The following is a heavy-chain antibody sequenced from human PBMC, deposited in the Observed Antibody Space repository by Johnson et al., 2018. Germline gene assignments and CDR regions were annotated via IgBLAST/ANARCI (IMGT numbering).Heavy chain of an antibody. V-gene: IGHV3-30-3*01. J-gene: IGHJ1*01. Sequence: QVQLVQSGGGVVQPGRSLRLSCAASGFTFSSYAMHWVRQAPGKGLEWVAVISYDGSNKYYADSVKGRFTISRDKSKNTLYLQMYSLRAEDTAVYYCVGGVGWILQDWGQGTLVSVSA. CDR2: ISYDGSNK. D-gene: IGHD1-26*01. CDR3: VGGVGWILQD. CDR1: GFTFSSYA.